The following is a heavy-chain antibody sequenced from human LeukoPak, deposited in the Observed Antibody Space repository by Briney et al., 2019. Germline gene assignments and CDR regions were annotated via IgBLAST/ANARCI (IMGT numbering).Heavy chain of an antibody. J-gene: IGHJ4*02. CDR2: INSDGSST. CDR3: AREWRGYDSSGYYREGFDY. V-gene: IGHV3-74*01. CDR1: GFTFSSYW. Sequence: GGSLRLSCAASGFTFSSYWMHWVRQAPGKGLVWVSRINSDGSSTSYADSVKGRFTISRDNAKNTLYLQMNSLRAEDTAVYYCAREWRGYDSSGYYREGFDYWGQGTQVTVSS. D-gene: IGHD3-22*01.